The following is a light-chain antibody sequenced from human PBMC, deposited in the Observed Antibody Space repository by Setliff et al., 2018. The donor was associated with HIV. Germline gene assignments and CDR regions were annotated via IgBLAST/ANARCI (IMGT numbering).Light chain of an antibody. CDR3: QQYDNWPLT. CDR1: QGVSST. J-gene: IGKJ4*01. V-gene: IGKV3-15*01. Sequence: EIVLTQSPATLSVSPGDRATLSCRASQGVSSTLAWYQQKPGQAPRLLIYGVSTRASGIPARFSGSGSGTEFTLTISSLQSEDFAVYYCQQYDNWPLTFGGGTKVDIK. CDR2: GVS.